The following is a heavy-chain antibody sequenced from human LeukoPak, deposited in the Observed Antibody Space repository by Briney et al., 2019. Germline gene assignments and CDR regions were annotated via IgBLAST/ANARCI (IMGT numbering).Heavy chain of an antibody. D-gene: IGHD1-1*01. CDR3: ARETTGSYYHYYYMDV. Sequence: SETLSLTCTVSGASISYDYCXXXXXXPXXXXXXIGYMYYSGSTNYNPSLKSRVTISVXXXXXQFFLNLNSVTAADTAVYYCARETTGSYYHYYYMDVWGKGTTVTVSS. V-gene: IGHV4-59*01. J-gene: IGHJ6*03. CDR2: MYYSGST. CDR1: GASISYDY.